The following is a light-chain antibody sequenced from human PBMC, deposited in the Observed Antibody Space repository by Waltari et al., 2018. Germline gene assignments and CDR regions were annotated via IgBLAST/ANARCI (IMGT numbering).Light chain of an antibody. CDR3: GTWDSSLSAGGV. V-gene: IGLV1-51*01. J-gene: IGLJ3*02. Sequence: QSVLTQPPSVSAAPGQKVTISCSGRRSNIGNNYVSCYQQLPGTAPKLLIYDNNKRPSGIPDRFSGSKSGTSATLGITGLQTGDEADYYCGTWDSSLSAGGVFGGGTKLTVL. CDR1: RSNIGNNY. CDR2: DNN.